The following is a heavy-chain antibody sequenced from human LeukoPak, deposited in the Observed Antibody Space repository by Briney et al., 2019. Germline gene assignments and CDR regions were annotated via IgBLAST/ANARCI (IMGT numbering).Heavy chain of an antibody. Sequence: SETLSLTCTVSGGSISTYYWSWIRQPPGKGREWMGNIYYSWSTNYYPSLKSRVTISVDTSKNHFSLILSSVTAADTAVYYCARGYYYDSSGPASAFDIWGQGTMVTVSS. CDR3: ARGYYYDSSGPASAFDI. J-gene: IGHJ3*02. D-gene: IGHD3-22*01. CDR1: GGSISTYY. CDR2: IYYSWST. V-gene: IGHV4-59*01.